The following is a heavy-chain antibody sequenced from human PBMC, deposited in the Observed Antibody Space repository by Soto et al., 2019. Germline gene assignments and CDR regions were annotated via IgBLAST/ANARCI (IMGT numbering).Heavy chain of an antibody. J-gene: IGHJ6*02. CDR2: MNPNSGNT. V-gene: IGHV1-8*01. CDR1: GYTFTSYD. D-gene: IGHD6-13*01. Sequence: ASVKVSCKASGYTFTSYDINWVRQATGQGLEWMGWMNPNSGNTGYAQKFQGRVTMTRNTSTSTAYMELSSLRSEDTAVYYCARGSSSSWYYYYYYGMDVWGQGTTVTVSS. CDR3: ARGSSSSWYYYYYYGMDV.